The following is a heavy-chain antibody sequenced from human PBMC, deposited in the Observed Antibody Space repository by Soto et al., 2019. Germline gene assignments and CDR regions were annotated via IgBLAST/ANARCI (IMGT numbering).Heavy chain of an antibody. CDR3: AKGIGVLLWSRNYYYMDV. D-gene: IGHD3-10*01. CDR2: ISGSGGST. J-gene: IGHJ6*03. CDR1: GFTFSSYA. Sequence: PGGSLRLSCAASGFTFSSYAMSWVRQAPGKGLEWVSAISGSGGSTYYADSVKGRFTISGDNSKNTLYLQMNSLRAEDTAVYYCAKGIGVLLWSRNYYYMDVWGKGTTVTVSS. V-gene: IGHV3-23*01.